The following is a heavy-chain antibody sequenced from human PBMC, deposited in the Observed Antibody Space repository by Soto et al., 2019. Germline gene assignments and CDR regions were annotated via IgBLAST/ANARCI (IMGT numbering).Heavy chain of an antibody. J-gene: IGHJ4*02. D-gene: IGHD2-15*01. CDR2: ISWNSGSI. V-gene: IGHV3-9*01. Sequence: GGSLRLYCAASGFTFDDYALHWVRQAPGKGLEWVSGISWNSGSIGYADSVKGRFTISRDIAKNSLYLQMNSLRAEDTALYYCAKAPIGYCSGVSCPLDYWGQGTLVTVSS. CDR3: AKAPIGYCSGVSCPLDY. CDR1: GFTFDDYA.